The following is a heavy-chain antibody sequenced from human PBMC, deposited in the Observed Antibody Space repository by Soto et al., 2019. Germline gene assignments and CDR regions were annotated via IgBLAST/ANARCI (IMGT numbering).Heavy chain of an antibody. CDR3: ARGGGVVRGILPLKISTKKSTQRANWFDP. D-gene: IGHD3-10*01. CDR1: GFTFSSYG. CDR2: IWYDGSNK. Sequence: PGGSLRLSCAASGFTFSSYGMHWVRQAPGKGLEWVAVIWYDGSNKYYADSVKGRFTISRDNSKNTLYLQMNSLRAEDTAVYYCARGGGVVRGILPLKISTKKSTQRANWFDPWGQGTLVTVSS. V-gene: IGHV3-33*01. J-gene: IGHJ5*02.